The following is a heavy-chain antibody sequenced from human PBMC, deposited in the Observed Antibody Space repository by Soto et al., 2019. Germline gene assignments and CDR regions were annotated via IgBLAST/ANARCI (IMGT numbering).Heavy chain of an antibody. CDR2: IYPGDSDT. D-gene: IGHD6-19*01. J-gene: IGHJ4*02. CDR3: ARQEGDSSGWPGPYYFDY. CDR1: GYSFTSYW. Sequence: PGESLKISCKGSGYSFTSYWIGWVRQMPGKGLEWMGIIYPGDSDTRYSPSFQGQVTISADKSISTAYLQWSSLKASDTAMYYCARQEGDSSGWPGPYYFDYWGQGTLVTAPQ. V-gene: IGHV5-51*01.